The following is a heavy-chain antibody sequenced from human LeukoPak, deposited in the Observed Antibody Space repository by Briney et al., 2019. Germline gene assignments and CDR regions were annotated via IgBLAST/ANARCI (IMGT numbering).Heavy chain of an antibody. J-gene: IGHJ2*01. V-gene: IGHV4-61*02. CDR3: ARDVLPPTITYWYFDL. D-gene: IGHD5-12*01. Sequence: PSQTLSLTCTVSGGSFSSGNFYWSWLRQSAGKGLEWIGRINFSGSTYYNPSLKSRVTSSLDTSKNQFYLNLSSVIAADTAVYYCARDVLPPTITYWYFDLWGRGALVTVSS. CDR2: INFSGST. CDR1: GGSFSSGNFY.